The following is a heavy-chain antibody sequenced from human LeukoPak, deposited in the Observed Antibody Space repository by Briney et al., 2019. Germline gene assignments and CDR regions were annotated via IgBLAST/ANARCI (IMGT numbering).Heavy chain of an antibody. D-gene: IGHD5-24*01. CDR1: GFTVSSNY. J-gene: IGHJ4*02. Sequence: GGSLRLSCAVSGFTVSSNYMSWVRQAPGKGLEWVSGIYRGGNTYYAESVKGRFTISRDNSKNTLYLQMSSLRAEDTAAYYCARGLQWFDYWGQGTLVTVSS. CDR3: ARGLQWFDY. CDR2: IYRGGNT. V-gene: IGHV3-53*01.